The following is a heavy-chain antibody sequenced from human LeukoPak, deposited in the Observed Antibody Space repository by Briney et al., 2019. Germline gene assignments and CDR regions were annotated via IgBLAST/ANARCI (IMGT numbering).Heavy chain of an antibody. CDR1: GGSISSHY. V-gene: IGHV4-59*11. CDR3: ASTPELSYYDFWSGYYTGYYYYYMDV. D-gene: IGHD3-3*01. CDR2: IYCSGST. Sequence: SETLSLTCTVSGGSISSHYWSWIRQPPGKGLEWIGYIYCSGSTNYNPSLKSRVTISVDTSKNQFSLKLSSVTAADTAVYYCASTPELSYYDFWSGYYTGYYYYYMDVWGKGTTVTVSS. J-gene: IGHJ6*03.